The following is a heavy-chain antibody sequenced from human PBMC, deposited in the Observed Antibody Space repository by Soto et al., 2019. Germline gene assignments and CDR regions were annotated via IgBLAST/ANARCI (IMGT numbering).Heavy chain of an antibody. CDR3: ARGPGELLAFDY. Sequence: SLTCTVSGGSVSSGSYYWSWIRQPPGKGLEWIGYIYYSGSTNYNPSLKSRVTISVDTSKNQFSLKLSSVTAADTAVYYCARGPGELLAFDYWGQGTLVTVSS. CDR2: IYYSGST. J-gene: IGHJ4*02. D-gene: IGHD1-26*01. CDR1: GGSVSSGSYY. V-gene: IGHV4-61*01.